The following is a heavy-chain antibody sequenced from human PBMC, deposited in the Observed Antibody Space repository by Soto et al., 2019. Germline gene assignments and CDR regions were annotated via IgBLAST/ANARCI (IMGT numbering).Heavy chain of an antibody. Sequence: VQLVESGGDVVQPGRSLRLSCAGSGFSFSRFAIHWVRQAPGKGLEWVAVITYHGSNQYYSESVKGRFTVSRDNSRSTVSLHMHTPRSEDTAIYYCARLLGGYGGSHRDAFDISGKGAMAPASS. CDR2: ITYHGSNQ. D-gene: IGHD1-26*01. CDR3: ARLLGGYGGSHRDAFDI. CDR1: GFSFSRFA. V-gene: IGHV3-30-3*01. J-gene: IGHJ3*02.